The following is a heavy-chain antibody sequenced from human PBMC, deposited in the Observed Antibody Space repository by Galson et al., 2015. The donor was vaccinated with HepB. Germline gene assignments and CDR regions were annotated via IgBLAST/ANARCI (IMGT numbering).Heavy chain of an antibody. CDR3: AKEGAWFGGDWFDP. J-gene: IGHJ5*02. D-gene: IGHD3-16*01. CDR2: INGRGSTR. CDR1: GFIFRHHA. Sequence: SLRLSCAGSGFIFRHHAMAWIRQAPGKGLEWVSGINGRGSTRSYSDAVKGCFSISRDNSKDTVFLQMDNLRPEDTAVYYCAKEGAWFGGDWFDPWGQGALVTVS. V-gene: IGHV3-23*01.